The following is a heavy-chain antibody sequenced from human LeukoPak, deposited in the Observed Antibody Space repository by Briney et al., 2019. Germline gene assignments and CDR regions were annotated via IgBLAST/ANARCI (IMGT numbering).Heavy chain of an antibody. CDR1: RFTFNGYA. D-gene: IGHD1-26*01. CDR3: AKWDENFYYMDV. Sequence: PGGSLRLSCAAPRFTFNGYAISWVRQAPRKGLEWVSSISGSGGGTFYASSVRGRFTISRDNSKDTVFLQMNGLRAEDTAMYYCAKWDENFYYMDVWGQGTTVTVSS. CDR2: ISGSGGGT. J-gene: IGHJ6*03. V-gene: IGHV3-23*01.